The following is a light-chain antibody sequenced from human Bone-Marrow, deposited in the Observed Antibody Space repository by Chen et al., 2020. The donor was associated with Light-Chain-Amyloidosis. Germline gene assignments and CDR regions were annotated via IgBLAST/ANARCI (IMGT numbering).Light chain of an antibody. V-gene: IGLV2-14*01. CDR1: SSDIGGYNY. Sequence: QSALPQPASVSGSPGQSITISCTGSSSDIGGYNYVSWYQQHPGKAPKLMIYEVSDRPSGVSNRFSGSKSGNTASLTISGLQAEDEATYYCSSFTVSDTLLFGGGTTVTVL. J-gene: IGLJ2*01. CDR3: SSFTVSDTLL. CDR2: EVS.